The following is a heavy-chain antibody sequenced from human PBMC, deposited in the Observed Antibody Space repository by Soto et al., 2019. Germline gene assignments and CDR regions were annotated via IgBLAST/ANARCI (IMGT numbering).Heavy chain of an antibody. D-gene: IGHD2-2*01. J-gene: IGHJ6*02. CDR2: ISYDGSNK. V-gene: IGHV3-30*18. CDR1: GFTFSSYG. Sequence: GGSLRLSCAASGFTFSSYGMHWVRQAPGKGLEWVAVISYDGSNKYYADSVKGRFTISRDNSKNTLYLQMNSLRAEDTAVYYCAKDEEDIVVVPAATNSYYGMDVWGQGTTVTVSS. CDR3: AKDEEDIVVVPAATNSYYGMDV.